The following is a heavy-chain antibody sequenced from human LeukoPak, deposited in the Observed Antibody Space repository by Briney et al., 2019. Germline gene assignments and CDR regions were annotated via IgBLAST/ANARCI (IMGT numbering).Heavy chain of an antibody. CDR1: GFTLSNYR. D-gene: IGHD6-13*01. CDR2: IEEDGNKK. CDR3: ARGRGIAL. J-gene: IGHJ4*02. Sequence: GGSLRLSCATSGFTLSNYRMNWVRQAPGKGLEWVANIEEDGNKKNYVDSVKGRFTISRDNVKNSIYLQMNSLRADDTAVYYCARGRGIALWGQGTLVSVSS. V-gene: IGHV3-7*01.